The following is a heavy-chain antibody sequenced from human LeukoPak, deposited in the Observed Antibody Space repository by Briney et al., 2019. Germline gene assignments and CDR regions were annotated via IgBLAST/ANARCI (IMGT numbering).Heavy chain of an antibody. D-gene: IGHD3-22*01. Sequence: SVKVSCKASGGTFSSYAISWVRQAPGQGLEWMGGIIPIFGTANYAQKFQGRVTITTDESTSTAYMELSSLRSEDTAVYYCAREGYYYDSSGYYSHDAFDIWGQGTMVTVSS. CDR2: IIPIFGTA. V-gene: IGHV1-69*05. CDR1: GGTFSSYA. CDR3: AREGYYYDSSGYYSHDAFDI. J-gene: IGHJ3*02.